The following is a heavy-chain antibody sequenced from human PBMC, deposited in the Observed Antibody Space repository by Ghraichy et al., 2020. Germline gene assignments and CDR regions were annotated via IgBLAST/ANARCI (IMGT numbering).Heavy chain of an antibody. D-gene: IGHD7-27*01. V-gene: IGHV3-23*01. CDR1: GFTFSSYA. CDR3: AKDALGPHPAYYFDY. J-gene: IGHJ4*02. CDR2: ISGSGGST. Sequence: GGSLRLSCAASGFTFSSYAMSWVRQAPGKGLEWVSSISGSGGSTNYADSVKGRFTISRDNSKNTLYLQMNSLRAEDTAVYYCAKDALGPHPAYYFDYWGQGTLVTVSS.